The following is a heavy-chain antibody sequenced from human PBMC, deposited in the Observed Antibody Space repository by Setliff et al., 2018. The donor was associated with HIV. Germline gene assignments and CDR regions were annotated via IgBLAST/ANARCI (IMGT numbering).Heavy chain of an antibody. D-gene: IGHD2-21*02. CDR3: ARDLRGDSVPATAAKSFDI. CDR2: IHYTGST. V-gene: IGHV4-61*01. J-gene: IGHJ3*02. Sequence: ETLSLTCSVSGGSVSSVNYYWGWIRQPPGKGLEWIGYIHYTGSTTYNPSLKSRVTISVDTSKNQFSLELSSVTAADTAVYYCARDLRGDSVPATAAKSFDIWGQGTLVT. CDR1: GGSVSSVNYY.